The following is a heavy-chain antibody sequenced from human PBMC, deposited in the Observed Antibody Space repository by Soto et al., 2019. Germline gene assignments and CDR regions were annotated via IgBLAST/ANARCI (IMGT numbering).Heavy chain of an antibody. D-gene: IGHD2-21*01. CDR1: GYTFTSYY. CDR2: FNPSGGST. V-gene: IGHV1-46*03. J-gene: IGHJ3*02. Sequence: QVQLVQSGAEVKKPGASVKVSCKASGYTFTSYYMHWVRQAPGQGLEWMGMFNPSGGSTTYAHKFHGRVIMTRDTSTSTVYMGLSSLRSEDTAVYYCAKDLGYPSISHDAFDIWGQGTMVTVSS. CDR3: AKDLGYPSISHDAFDI.